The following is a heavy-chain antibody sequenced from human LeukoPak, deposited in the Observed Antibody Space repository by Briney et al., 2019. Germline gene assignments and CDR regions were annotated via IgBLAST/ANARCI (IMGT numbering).Heavy chain of an antibody. V-gene: IGHV3-49*04. J-gene: IGHJ4*02. CDR1: GFTFSDYN. CDR2: IRSKAYGGTT. CDR3: TRDTRSYCSGGSCHPFDY. Sequence: PGGSLRLSCAASGFTFSDYNMNWVRQAPGKGLEWVGFIRSKAYGGTTEYAASVKGRFTISRDDSKSIAYLQMNSLKTEDTAVYYCTRDTRSYCSGGSCHPFDYWGQGTLVTVSS. D-gene: IGHD2-15*01.